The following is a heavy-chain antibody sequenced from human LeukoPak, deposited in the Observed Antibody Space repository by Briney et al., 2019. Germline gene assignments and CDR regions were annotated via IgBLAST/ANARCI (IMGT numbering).Heavy chain of an antibody. CDR3: ARGLERLDSNNYLSFAFDI. CDR2: INTSGGHT. J-gene: IGHJ3*02. V-gene: IGHV1-46*01. D-gene: IGHD4-11*01. Sequence: GASVKVSCKASGYTFTDYYMHWVRQAPGQGLEWMRIINTSGGHTNYAQKFQGRVSMTRDTSTGTLYMDLSSLRFEDTAVYYCARGLERLDSNNYLSFAFDIWGQGTMVTVS. CDR1: GYTFTDYY.